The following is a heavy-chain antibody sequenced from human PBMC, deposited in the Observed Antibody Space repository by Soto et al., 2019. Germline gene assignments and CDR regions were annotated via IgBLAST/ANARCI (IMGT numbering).Heavy chain of an antibody. D-gene: IGHD5-12*01. CDR3: ARDLRGYSRYDYLDY. Sequence: SETLSLTCTVSGGSISSGGYYWSWIRQHPGKGLEWVGYSYYTGSSYYNPSLKSRVTISVDASKNQLSLRLASVTAADTAVYYCARDLRGYSRYDYLDYWGQGIPVTSPQ. J-gene: IGHJ4*02. V-gene: IGHV4-31*03. CDR2: SYYTGSS. CDR1: GGSISSGGYY.